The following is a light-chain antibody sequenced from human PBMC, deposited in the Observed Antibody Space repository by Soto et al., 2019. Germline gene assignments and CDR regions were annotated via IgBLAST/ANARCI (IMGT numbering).Light chain of an antibody. V-gene: IGKV3-11*01. J-gene: IGKJ4*01. CDR1: QSVSIY. CDR2: DAS. CDR3: QQRSNWPLT. Sequence: EIVLTQSPATLSLSPGERANLSCRASQSVSIYLAWYQQKPGQAPRLLIYDASNRATGIPARFSGSGSGTDFTLTISSLEPEDFAVYYCQQRSNWPLTFGGGTKVEIK.